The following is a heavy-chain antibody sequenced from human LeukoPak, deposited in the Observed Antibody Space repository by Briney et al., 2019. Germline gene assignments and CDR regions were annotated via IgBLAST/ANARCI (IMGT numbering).Heavy chain of an antibody. J-gene: IGHJ2*01. D-gene: IGHD3-16*01. V-gene: IGHV4-59*08. CDR2: IYYSGST. CDR1: GGSLSSHY. CDR3: ARHSTGGQYWYFDL. Sequence: KPSETLSLTCTVSGGSLSSHYWSWIRQPPGKGLEWIAYIYYSGSTNYNPSLKSRVTISVDTSKSQFSLRLSSVTAADMAVYYCARHSTGGQYWYFDLWGRGTLVTVSS.